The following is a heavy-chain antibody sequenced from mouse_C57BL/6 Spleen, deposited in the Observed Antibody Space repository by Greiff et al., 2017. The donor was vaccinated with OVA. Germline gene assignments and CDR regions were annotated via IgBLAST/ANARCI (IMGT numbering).Heavy chain of an antibody. CDR2: ISSGGDYI. CDR3: TRDPYYYGSSYENFDV. CDR1: GFTFSSYA. V-gene: IGHV5-9-1*02. D-gene: IGHD1-1*01. Sequence: EVQLVESGEGLVKPGGSLKLSCAASGFTFSSYAMSWVRQTPEKRLEWVAYISSGGDYIYYADTVKGRFTISRDNARNTLYLQMSSLKSEDTAMYYCTRDPYYYGSSYENFDVWGTGTTVTVSS. J-gene: IGHJ1*03.